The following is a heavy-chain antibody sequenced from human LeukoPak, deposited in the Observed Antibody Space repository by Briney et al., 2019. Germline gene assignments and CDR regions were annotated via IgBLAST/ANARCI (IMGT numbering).Heavy chain of an antibody. CDR1: GGSFSGYY. Sequence: PSETLSLTCAVYGGSFSGYYWSWIRQPPGKGLEWIGEINHSGSTNYNPSLKSRVTISVDTSKNQFSLKLSSVTAADTAVYYCARGLGDNSSSEYNWFDPWGQGTLVTVSS. J-gene: IGHJ5*02. D-gene: IGHD6-6*01. CDR2: INHSGST. CDR3: ARGLGDNSSSEYNWFDP. V-gene: IGHV4-34*01.